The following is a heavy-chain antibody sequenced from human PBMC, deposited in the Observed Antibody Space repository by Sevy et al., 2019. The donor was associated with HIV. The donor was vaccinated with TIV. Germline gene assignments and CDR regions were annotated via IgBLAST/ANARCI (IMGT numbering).Heavy chain of an antibody. CDR3: ARDLNSGYANYYYYGMDV. D-gene: IGHD5-12*01. Sequence: GGSLRLSCAASGFTFINHAMHWVRQAPGKGLEWVTVISYDGSNKYYADSVKGRFTISRDTSKSTVYLQMDSLRAEDTAVYYCARDLNSGYANYYYYGMDVWSQGTTVTVSS. J-gene: IGHJ6*02. V-gene: IGHV3-30*04. CDR2: ISYDGSNK. CDR1: GFTFINHA.